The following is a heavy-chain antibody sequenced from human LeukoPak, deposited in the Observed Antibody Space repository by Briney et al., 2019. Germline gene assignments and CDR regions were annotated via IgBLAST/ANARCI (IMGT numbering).Heavy chain of an antibody. J-gene: IGHJ4*02. CDR2: IYSSGST. D-gene: IGHD4-17*01. CDR3: ARHGNDCGDCWFDY. CDR1: GDSISQSNYY. V-gene: IGHV4-39*01. Sequence: PSETLSLTCTVSGDSISQSNYYWGWLRQPPGKALEWLGSIYSSGSTYYDPPLKSRITVSADMSKNQFSLKVTSVTAADTAVYYCARHGNDCGDCWFDYWGLGNLVIVSS.